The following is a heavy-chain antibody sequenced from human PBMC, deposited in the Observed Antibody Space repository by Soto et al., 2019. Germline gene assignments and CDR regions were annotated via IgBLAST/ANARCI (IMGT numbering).Heavy chain of an antibody. J-gene: IGHJ4*02. CDR2: IIPILGIA. CDR1: GGTFSSYT. D-gene: IGHD5-12*01. V-gene: IGHV1-69*04. Sequence: GASVKVSCKASGGTFSSYTISWVRQAPGQGLEWMGRIIPILGIANYAQKFQGRVTITADKSTSTAYMELSSLRSEDTAVYYCARDRVLGRDGYNTYGFDYWGQGTLVTVSS. CDR3: ARDRVLGRDGYNTYGFDY.